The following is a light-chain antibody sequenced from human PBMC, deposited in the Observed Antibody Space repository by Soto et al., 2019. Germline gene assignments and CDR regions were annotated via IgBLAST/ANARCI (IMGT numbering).Light chain of an antibody. CDR3: QQYGDSLWT. CDR1: QSVSRSY. Sequence: EIVLTQSPGTLSLSPGERATLSCRASQSVSRSYLAWYQQKPGQTPRLLIYGASIRATGIPDRFSGSGSGTDFTLTISRLEPEDFVVYYCQQYGDSLWTFGQGTKVEMK. CDR2: GAS. V-gene: IGKV3-20*01. J-gene: IGKJ1*01.